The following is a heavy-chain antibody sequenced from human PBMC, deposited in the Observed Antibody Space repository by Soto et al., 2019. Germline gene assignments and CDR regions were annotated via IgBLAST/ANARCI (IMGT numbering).Heavy chain of an antibody. CDR2: IRDGGEST. D-gene: IGHD2-15*01. V-gene: IGHV3-23*01. CDR1: GFIFGNYM. J-gene: IGHJ3*02. CDR3: APHVHCSGGSCHYDAFDI. Sequence: EVQLLESGGGLVQPGEFQRISCAFSGFIFGNYMMTWVRQAPGKGLEWVSTIRDGGESTYYADSVKGRFTISRDNSKNTLYLQMDSLGVEDTAVYYCAPHVHCSGGSCHYDAFDIRGQGTMVTVSS.